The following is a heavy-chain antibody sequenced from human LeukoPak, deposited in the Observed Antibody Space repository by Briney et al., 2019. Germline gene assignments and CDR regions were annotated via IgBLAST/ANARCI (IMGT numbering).Heavy chain of an antibody. Sequence: GGSLRLSCAASGFTVSSNYMNWVRQAPGKGLEWVSIIYSGGTTYYADSVKGRFTISRDNSKNALYLQMNSLRAEDTAVYYCARVLWNGDYPRFDYWGQGTLVTVSS. D-gene: IGHD4-17*01. CDR2: IYSGGTT. CDR1: GFTVSSNY. J-gene: IGHJ4*02. CDR3: ARVLWNGDYPRFDY. V-gene: IGHV3-53*01.